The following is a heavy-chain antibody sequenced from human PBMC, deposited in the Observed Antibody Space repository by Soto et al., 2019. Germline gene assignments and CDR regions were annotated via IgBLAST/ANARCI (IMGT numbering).Heavy chain of an antibody. J-gene: IGHJ4*02. CDR3: ARDGSLAVAERYYFDY. Sequence: QVQVVESGGGVVQPGRSLRLSCAASGFTFSSYAMHWVRQAPGKGLEWVAVISYDGSNKYYADSVKGRFTISRDNSKNTLYLQMNCLRAEDTAVYYCARDGSLAVAERYYFDYWGQGTLVTVSS. CDR1: GFTFSSYA. CDR2: ISYDGSNK. D-gene: IGHD6-19*01. V-gene: IGHV3-30-3*01.